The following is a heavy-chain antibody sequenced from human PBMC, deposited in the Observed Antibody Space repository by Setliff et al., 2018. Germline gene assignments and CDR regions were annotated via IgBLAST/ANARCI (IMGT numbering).Heavy chain of an antibody. CDR2: INHSGST. J-gene: IGHJ4*02. CDR1: GGSFSGYY. Sequence: SETLSLTCAVYGGSFSGYYWSWIRQPSGKGLEWIGEINHSGSTNYNPSLKSRVTISVDTSKNQFSLKLSSVTAADTAVYYCARGRIAAALYYFDYWGQGTLVTVSS. V-gene: IGHV4-34*01. CDR3: ARGRIAAALYYFDY. D-gene: IGHD6-13*01.